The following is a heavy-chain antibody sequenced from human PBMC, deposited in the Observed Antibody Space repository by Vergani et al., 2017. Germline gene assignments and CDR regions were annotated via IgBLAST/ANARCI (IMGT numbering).Heavy chain of an antibody. CDR2: IYYSGST. CDR1: GGSISSYY. J-gene: IGHJ4*02. V-gene: IGHV4-59*01. D-gene: IGHD5-12*01. Sequence: QVQLQESGPGLVKPSETLSLTCTVSGGSISSYYWSWIRQPPGKGLEWIGYIYYSGSTNYNPSLKSRVTISVETSKNQFSLKLSSVTAADTAVYYCASYGEYSGYDFVYWGQGTLVTVSS. CDR3: ASYGEYSGYDFVY.